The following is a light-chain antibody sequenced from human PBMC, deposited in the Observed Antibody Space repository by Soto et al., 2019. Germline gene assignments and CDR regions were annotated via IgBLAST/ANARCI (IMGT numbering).Light chain of an antibody. CDR1: QDINKY. CDR2: DAS. Sequence: DIQMTQSPSSLSASVGDRVTITCQASQDINKYLNWFQQKPGKAPKLLIYDASNLETGVPSRFSGSGSGPAFTFTISSLQPEDIATYYCQQYDYLPLTFGGGTKVEIK. J-gene: IGKJ4*01. V-gene: IGKV1-33*01. CDR3: QQYDYLPLT.